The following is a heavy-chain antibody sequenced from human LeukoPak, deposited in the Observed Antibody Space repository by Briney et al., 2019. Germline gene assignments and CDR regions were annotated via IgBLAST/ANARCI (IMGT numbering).Heavy chain of an antibody. V-gene: IGHV3-48*03. CDR2: ISSSGSTI. D-gene: IGHD6-6*01. CDR3: AKDLSIPRTGGHHDAFDI. Sequence: GGTLRLSCAASGFTFSSYEMNWVRQAPGKGLEWVSYISSSGSTIYYADSVKGRFTISRDNSKNTLYLQMNSLRAEDTAVDHCAKDLSIPRTGGHHDAFDIWGQGTMVTVSS. J-gene: IGHJ3*02. CDR1: GFTFSSYE.